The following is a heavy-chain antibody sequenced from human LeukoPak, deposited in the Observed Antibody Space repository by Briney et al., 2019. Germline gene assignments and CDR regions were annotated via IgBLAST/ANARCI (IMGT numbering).Heavy chain of an antibody. CDR1: GYTFINHD. V-gene: IGHV1-8*03. CDR3: ARGRGSHGRDWFGP. D-gene: IGHD3-16*01. J-gene: IGHJ5*02. Sequence: ASVKVSCKGYGYTFINHDIDWVRQAAGQGLEWMGWMNSNSGNTGYAQKFQGRVTFTRDTSISTAYMERYSLTSDDTAAYYCARGRGSHGRDWFGPWGQGTRVTVSS. CDR2: MNSNSGNT.